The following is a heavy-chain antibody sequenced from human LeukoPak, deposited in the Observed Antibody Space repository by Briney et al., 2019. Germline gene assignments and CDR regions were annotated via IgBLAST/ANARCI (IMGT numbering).Heavy chain of an antibody. D-gene: IGHD3-22*01. CDR3: ARVRRDSSGYYNLALYYFDY. CDR1: GFTFSSYG. CDR2: INWNGGST. Sequence: GGSLRLSCAASGFTFSSYGMSWVRQAPGKGLEWVSGINWNGGSTGYADSVKGRFTISRDNAKNSLYLQMNSLGAEDTALYYCARVRRDSSGYYNLALYYFDYWGQGTLVTVSS. V-gene: IGHV3-20*04. J-gene: IGHJ4*02.